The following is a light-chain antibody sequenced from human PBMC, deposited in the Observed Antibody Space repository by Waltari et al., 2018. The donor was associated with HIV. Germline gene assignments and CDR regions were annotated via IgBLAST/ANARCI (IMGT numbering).Light chain of an antibody. CDR2: RTS. V-gene: IGKV3-20*01. Sequence: EVLLTQSPVTLSLSPGESVTLSCRASQSLGNDFVAWYQQKPGQPPRLLIFRTSPRAAGVPGRFSGSGSGTDFALTITGAEPEDFAVYYCQHYGGSPYTFGQGTKLDI. CDR1: QSLGNDF. J-gene: IGKJ2*01. CDR3: QHYGGSPYT.